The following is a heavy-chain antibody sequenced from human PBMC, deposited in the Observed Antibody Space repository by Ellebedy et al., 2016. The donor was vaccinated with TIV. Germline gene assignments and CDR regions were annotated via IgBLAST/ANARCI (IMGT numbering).Heavy chain of an antibody. Sequence: SETLSLTCAVYGGSFSGYYWIWIRQPPGKGLEWIGSVYYSGSTHYNPSLKSRVTISVDTSKNQFSLKLSSVTAADTAVYYCASTPLGSGWYGDYYYGMDVWGQGTTVTVSS. J-gene: IGHJ6*02. CDR3: ASTPLGSGWYGDYYYGMDV. V-gene: IGHV4-34*01. D-gene: IGHD6-19*01. CDR2: VYYSGST. CDR1: GGSFSGYY.